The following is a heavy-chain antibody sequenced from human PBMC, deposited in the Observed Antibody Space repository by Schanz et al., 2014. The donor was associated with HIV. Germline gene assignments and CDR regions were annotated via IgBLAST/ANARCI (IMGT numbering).Heavy chain of an antibody. D-gene: IGHD3-3*01. Sequence: VQLVESGGGVVQPGRSLRLSCAASGFPFSSYGMHWVRQAPGKGLEWISYISGSSSTIYYAGSVKGRFTISRDNAKNSLFLQMNSLKDDDTAVYYCAREAYYFDFWNGQYYYYGLDVWGQGTTVTVSS. CDR1: GFPFSSYG. V-gene: IGHV3-48*02. CDR2: ISGSSSTI. J-gene: IGHJ6*02. CDR3: AREAYYFDFWNGQYYYYGLDV.